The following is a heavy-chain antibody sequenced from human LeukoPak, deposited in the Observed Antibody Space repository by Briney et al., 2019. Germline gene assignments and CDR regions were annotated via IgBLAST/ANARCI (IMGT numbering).Heavy chain of an antibody. D-gene: IGHD2-2*01. CDR3: AKALGYCSSTNCDCYFDY. CDR1: GFTFSNYA. CDR2: ISGSGGST. Sequence: PGGSLRLSCAASGFTFSNYAMSWVRQAAGKGLEGVSSISGSGGSTNYADSVKGRFTISRDNSKNTLYLQMHSLRADDTAVYYCAKALGYCSSTNCDCYFDYWGQGTLVSVSS. V-gene: IGHV3-23*01. J-gene: IGHJ4*02.